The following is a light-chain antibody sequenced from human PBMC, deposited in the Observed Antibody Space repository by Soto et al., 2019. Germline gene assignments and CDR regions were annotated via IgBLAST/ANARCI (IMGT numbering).Light chain of an antibody. V-gene: IGKV3-20*01. CDR2: GAS. J-gene: IGKJ1*01. CDR3: QPYGSSGT. CDR1: QYINTR. Sequence: EIVLTQSPATLSSFPGDRVTLSCRASQYINTRLAWYQHRPGQAPRLLIFGASNRATDIPARFSGGRSGKDFRPAISRLEPEDFAVYYCQPYGSSGTFGQGTKVDIK.